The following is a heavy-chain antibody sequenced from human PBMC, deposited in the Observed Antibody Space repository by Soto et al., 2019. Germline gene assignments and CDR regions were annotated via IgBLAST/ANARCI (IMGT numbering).Heavy chain of an antibody. J-gene: IGHJ4*02. CDR3: ASRGSL. Sequence: SETLSLTCTVSGVSITTRSYYWVWIRQTPGKGLEWIGSIYYSQETYNNPSLGSRVTISIERSKNLFSLNLTSVTAADTAIYYCASRGSLWGQGALVTVSS. D-gene: IGHD3-10*01. CDR2: IYYSQET. CDR1: GVSITTRSYY. V-gene: IGHV4-39*01.